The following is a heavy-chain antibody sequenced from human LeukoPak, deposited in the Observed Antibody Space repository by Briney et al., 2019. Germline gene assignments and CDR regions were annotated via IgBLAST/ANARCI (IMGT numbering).Heavy chain of an antibody. Sequence: ASVKVSCKASGYTSTNYGISWVRQAPGQGLEWMGWISINRGNTNYAQKFQGRVTMTRDTSISTAYMELSRLRSDDTAVYYCARDRGYCSSTSCPNWFDPWGQGTLVTVSS. CDR2: ISINRGNT. D-gene: IGHD2-2*01. J-gene: IGHJ5*02. CDR1: GYTSTNYG. CDR3: ARDRGYCSSTSCPNWFDP. V-gene: IGHV1-18*01.